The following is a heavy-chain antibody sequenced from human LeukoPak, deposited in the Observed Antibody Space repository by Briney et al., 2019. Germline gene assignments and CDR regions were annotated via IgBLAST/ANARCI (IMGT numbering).Heavy chain of an antibody. D-gene: IGHD6-6*01. J-gene: IGHJ5*02. V-gene: IGHV4-34*01. CDR2: INHSGST. CDR3: ARAPSIAARSGLYNWFDP. Sequence: PSETLSLTCAVYGGSFSGYYWSWIRHPPGKWLEWIGEINHSGSTNYNPSLKSRVTISVDTSKNQFSLKLSSVTAADTAVYYCARAPSIAARSGLYNWFDPWGQGTLVTVSS. CDR1: GGSFSGYY.